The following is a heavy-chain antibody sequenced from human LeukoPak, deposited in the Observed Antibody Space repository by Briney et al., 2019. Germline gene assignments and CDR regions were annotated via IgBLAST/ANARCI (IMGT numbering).Heavy chain of an antibody. J-gene: IGHJ6*03. CDR3: ARVDIAVPGDYYYMDV. CDR1: GGSISSGGYY. CDR2: IYHSEST. Sequence: SQTLSLTCTVSGGSISSGGYYWSWIRQPPGKGLEWIGYIYHSESTYYNPSLKSRVTISVDRSKNQFSLKLSSVTAADTAVYYCARVDIAVPGDYYYMDVWGKGTTVTVSS. V-gene: IGHV4-30-2*01. D-gene: IGHD6-19*01.